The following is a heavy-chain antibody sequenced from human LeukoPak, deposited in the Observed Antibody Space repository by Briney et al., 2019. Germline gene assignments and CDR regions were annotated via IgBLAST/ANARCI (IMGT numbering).Heavy chain of an antibody. CDR2: MNTNSGNT. V-gene: IGHV1-8*03. D-gene: IGHD1-26*01. CDR3: ARGVRIVGATHNYYMDV. CDR1: GYTFTSYD. J-gene: IGHJ6*03. Sequence: GSVSLSCKASGYTFTSYDINWVRQATGQGLEWMGWMNTNSGNTGYAQTFQGRVTITRNTSISTAYLELSSLRSEDTAVYYCARGVRIVGATHNYYMDVWGKGTTVTVSS.